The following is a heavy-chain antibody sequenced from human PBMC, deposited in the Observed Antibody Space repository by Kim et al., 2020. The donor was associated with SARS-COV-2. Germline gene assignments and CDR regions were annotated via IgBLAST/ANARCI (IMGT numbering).Heavy chain of an antibody. CDR2: IYYSGST. D-gene: IGHD1-20*01. CDR1: GGSISSYY. J-gene: IGHJ6*02. V-gene: IGHV4-59*13. Sequence: SETLSLTCTVSGGSISSYYWSWIRQPPGKGLEWIGYIYYSGSTNYNPSLKSRVTISVDTSKNQFSLKLSSVTAADTAVYYCARGALITGLIYYYYGMDVWGQGTTVTVSS. CDR3: ARGALITGLIYYYYGMDV.